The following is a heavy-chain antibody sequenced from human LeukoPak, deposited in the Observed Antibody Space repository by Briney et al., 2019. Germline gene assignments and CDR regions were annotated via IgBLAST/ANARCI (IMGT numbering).Heavy chain of an antibody. V-gene: IGHV3-23*01. D-gene: IGHD3-22*01. CDR3: AKGSSGYYFDY. J-gene: IGHJ4*02. CDR1: GFTSSIYG. Sequence: GGSLRLSCAAAGFTSSIYGMTWVRQAPGKGLEWVAVISSSGGSTDYADSVKGRFTISRDNSKNTLFLQMNSLRAEDTAVYYCAKGSSGYYFDYWGQGTLITVSS. CDR2: ISSSGGST.